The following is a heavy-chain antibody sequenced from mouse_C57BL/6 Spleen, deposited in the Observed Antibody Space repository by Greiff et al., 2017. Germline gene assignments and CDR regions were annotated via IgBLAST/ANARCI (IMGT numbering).Heavy chain of an antibody. D-gene: IGHD2-4*01. CDR2: IDPSDSYT. CDR1: GYTFTSYW. Sequence: VQLQQSGAELVMPGASVKLSCKASGYTFTSYWMHWVKQRPGQGLEWIGEIDPSDSYTNYNQKFKGKSTLTVDKSSSTAYMQLSSLTSEDSAVYYCARSPLYDYYFDYWGQGTTLTVSS. CDR3: ARSPLYDYYFDY. J-gene: IGHJ2*01. V-gene: IGHV1-69*01.